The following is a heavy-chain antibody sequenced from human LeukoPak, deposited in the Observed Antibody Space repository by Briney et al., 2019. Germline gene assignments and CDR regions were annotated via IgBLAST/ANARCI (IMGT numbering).Heavy chain of an antibody. Sequence: GASVKVSCKASGYDFINYGISLVRQAPGQGLEWMGWRSIYNGNTDYKLQGRVTMTTDTSTSTAYMEVRSLRSDDTAVYYCARGGRFPSGSSSREYYLDYWGQGALVTVSS. V-gene: IGHV1-18*01. CDR2: RSIYNGNT. D-gene: IGHD6-6*01. CDR3: ARGGRFPSGSSSREYYLDY. CDR1: GYDFINYG. J-gene: IGHJ4*02.